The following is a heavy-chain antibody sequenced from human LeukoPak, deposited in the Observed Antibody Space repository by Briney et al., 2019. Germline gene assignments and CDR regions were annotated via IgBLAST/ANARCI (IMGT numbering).Heavy chain of an antibody. CDR2: ISAYNDYT. D-gene: IGHD4-17*01. CDR1: GYTFTSYD. V-gene: IGHV1-18*01. J-gene: IGHJ6*03. Sequence: ASVKVSCKTSGYTFTSYDISWVRQAPGQGLEWMGWISAYNDYTNYAQKFQGRVTMTTDTSTSTAYMELRGLRSDDTAVYYCARVDYGDYMHYYYYMDVWGKGTTVTVSS. CDR3: ARVDYGDYMHYYYYMDV.